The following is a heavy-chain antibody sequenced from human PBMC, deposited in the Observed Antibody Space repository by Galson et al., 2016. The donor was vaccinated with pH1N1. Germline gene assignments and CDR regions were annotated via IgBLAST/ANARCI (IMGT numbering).Heavy chain of an antibody. CDR3: ARSLYGYVSGTYELDN. D-gene: IGHD3-10*01. J-gene: IGHJ4*02. V-gene: IGHV4-34*01. Sequence: LSLTCAVYGGSFSTSSWGWIRQPPGKGLEWIGEINHSGSATYNASLKSRVTISIDTSKSQFSLKLTSVTAADTAVYYCARSLYGYVSGTYELDNWGQGTRVTVSS. CDR1: GGSFSTSS. CDR2: INHSGSA.